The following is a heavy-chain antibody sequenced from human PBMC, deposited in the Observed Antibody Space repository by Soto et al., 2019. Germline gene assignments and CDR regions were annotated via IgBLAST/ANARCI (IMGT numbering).Heavy chain of an antibody. D-gene: IGHD7-27*01. CDR1: GDTFTSHG. J-gene: IGHJ4*02. CDR3: ARSHMAPGTGDY. Sequence: VQLVQSGGEVRLPGASVKVSCKASGDTFTSHGFTWVRQAPGQWLEWMGWISIYNGNTHYAPKFQGRLTLTIDTHPSTAYMELRSLTSDDTAVYFCARSHMAPGTGDYWGQGTLVTFSS. V-gene: IGHV1-18*04. CDR2: ISIYNGNT.